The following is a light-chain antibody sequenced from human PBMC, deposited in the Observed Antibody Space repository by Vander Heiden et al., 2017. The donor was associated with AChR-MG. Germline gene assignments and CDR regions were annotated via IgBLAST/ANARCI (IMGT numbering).Light chain of an antibody. CDR2: AAS. J-gene: IGKJ1*01. CDR1: QDVSSY. Sequence: DIQMTQSPSSLSASVGERVTITCRASQDVSSYLAWYQQKPGKVPKLLIYAASTLQSGVPSRFSGSGSGTEFTLTISSLQPEDVAIYYCQKYDTSRWTFGQGTKVEIK. CDR3: QKYDTSRWT. V-gene: IGKV1-27*01.